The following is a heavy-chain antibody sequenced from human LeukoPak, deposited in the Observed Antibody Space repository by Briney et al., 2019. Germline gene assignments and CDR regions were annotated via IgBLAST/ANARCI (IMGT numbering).Heavy chain of an antibody. CDR2: ISAYNGNT. V-gene: IGHV1-18*01. J-gene: IGHJ6*03. CDR3: ARAKEYYYDSSGYYYGDYYYMDV. D-gene: IGHD3-22*01. CDR1: GYTFTSYG. Sequence: GASVKVSCKASGYTFTSYGIIWVRQAPGQGLEWMGWISAYNGNTNYAQKLQGRVTMTTDTSTSTAYMELRSLRSDDTAVYYCARAKEYYYDSSGYYYGDYYYMDVWGKGTTVTVSS.